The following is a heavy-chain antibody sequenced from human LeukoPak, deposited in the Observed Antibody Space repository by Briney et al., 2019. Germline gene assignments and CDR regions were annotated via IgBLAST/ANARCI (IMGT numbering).Heavy chain of an antibody. V-gene: IGHV3-7*01. Sequence: GGSLRLSCAASGFTFSSYWMSWVRRAPGKGLEWVANIKQDGSEKYYVDSVKGRFTISRDNAKNSLYLQMNSLRAEDTAVYYCARDSDWFGELSDAFDIWGQGTMVTVSS. CDR2: IKQDGSEK. CDR3: ARDSDWFGELSDAFDI. CDR1: GFTFSSYW. J-gene: IGHJ3*02. D-gene: IGHD3-10*01.